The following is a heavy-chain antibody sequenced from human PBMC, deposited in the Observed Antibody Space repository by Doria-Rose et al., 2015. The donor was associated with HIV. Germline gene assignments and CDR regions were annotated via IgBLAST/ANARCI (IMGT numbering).Heavy chain of an antibody. CDR3: ARVPDNYITSPSDY. J-gene: IGHJ4*02. Sequence: QVQLQQWGAGLLKPSETLSLTCAVYGGSFSDRYWSWIRQPPGKGLEWIGKINDTGSANYNPSLKSRVTISVDTSKNQFSLKVSSVTAADTAVYYCARVPDNYITSPSDYWGQGKLVTVSS. V-gene: IGHV4-34*01. D-gene: IGHD3-10*01. CDR1: GGSFSDRY. CDR2: INDTGSA.